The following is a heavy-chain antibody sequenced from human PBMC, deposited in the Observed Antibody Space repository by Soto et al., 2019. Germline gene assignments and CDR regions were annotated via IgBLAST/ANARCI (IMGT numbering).Heavy chain of an antibody. Sequence: QVNLVQSGAEVRKPGSSVKVSCKTSGATLNNYIIGWVRQAPEQGLEWMGRIIPILGIPNYSQRFQDRLTITADRSTSTLYMELSSLRSDDTAIYFCARGGVVDYGDYNTWGQGTLVTVSS. CDR2: IIPILGIP. CDR3: ARGGVVDYGDYNT. V-gene: IGHV1-69*02. CDR1: GATLNNYI. D-gene: IGHD4-17*01. J-gene: IGHJ5*02.